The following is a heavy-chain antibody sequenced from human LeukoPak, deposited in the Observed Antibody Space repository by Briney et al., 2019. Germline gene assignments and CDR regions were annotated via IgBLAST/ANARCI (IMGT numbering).Heavy chain of an antibody. J-gene: IGHJ4*02. CDR3: ATNTDYRFEY. D-gene: IGHD3-16*01. V-gene: IGHV3-7*01. Sequence: PGGSLRLSCAASRFTFTSHWMSWVRQAPGRGLEWVANIEKDGSKKNYVDSVKGRFTISRDNAKNSVYSEMSSLRDEDTAVYYCATNTDYRFEYWGQGTLVTVSS. CDR1: RFTFTSHW. CDR2: IEKDGSKK.